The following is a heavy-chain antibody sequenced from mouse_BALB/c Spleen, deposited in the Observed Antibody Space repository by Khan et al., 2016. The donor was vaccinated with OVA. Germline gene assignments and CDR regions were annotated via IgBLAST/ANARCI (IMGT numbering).Heavy chain of an antibody. D-gene: IGHD2-10*02. CDR1: GFTFSSYG. V-gene: IGHV5-6-3*01. CDR3: ARREYGNYVCAY. Sequence: EVELVESGGGLVQPGGSLKLSCAASGFTFSSYGMSWVRQTPDKRLELVATINSNGGSTYYPDSVKGRFTISRDNAKNTLYLQMSSLKSEKTARYYCARREYGNYVCAYWGQGTLVTVSA. J-gene: IGHJ3*01. CDR2: INSNGGST.